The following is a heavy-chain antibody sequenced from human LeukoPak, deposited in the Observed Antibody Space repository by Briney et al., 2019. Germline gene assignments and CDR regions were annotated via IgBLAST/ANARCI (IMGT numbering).Heavy chain of an antibody. CDR2: IDRDGSNA. CDR3: ARDKGYGMDV. Sequence: GGSLRLSCAASGFSFSNYRMHWVRHDPGKGLVWVSRIDRDGSNANYADSVKGRFTISRDNAKNTLYLQMNSLRAEDTAVYYCARDKGYGMDVWGQGTTVTVSS. J-gene: IGHJ6*02. CDR1: GFSFSNYR. V-gene: IGHV3-74*01.